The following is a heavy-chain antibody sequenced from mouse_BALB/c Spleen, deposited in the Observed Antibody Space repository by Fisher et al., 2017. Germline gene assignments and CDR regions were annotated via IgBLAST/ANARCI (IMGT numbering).Heavy chain of an antibody. CDR3: ARCLLFYYAMDY. D-gene: IGHD2-1*01. Sequence: KFKGKATLTVDKSSSTAYMQLSSLTSEDSAVYYCARCLLFYYAMDYWGQGTSVTVSS. V-gene: IGHV1-64*01. J-gene: IGHJ4*01.